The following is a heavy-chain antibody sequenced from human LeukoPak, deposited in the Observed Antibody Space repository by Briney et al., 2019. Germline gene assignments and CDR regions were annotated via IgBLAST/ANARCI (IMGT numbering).Heavy chain of an antibody. CDR3: ARETIGSS. J-gene: IGHJ5*02. CDR2: ISYDSSNY. Sequence: GGSLRLSCAASGFTLSTYAMHWVRQAPGRGLEWVAVISYDSSNYYYADSVKGRFTISRDNAKNSLYLQMNSLRAEDTAVYYCARETIGSSWGQGTLVTVSS. D-gene: IGHD1-26*01. V-gene: IGHV3-30-3*01. CDR1: GFTLSTYA.